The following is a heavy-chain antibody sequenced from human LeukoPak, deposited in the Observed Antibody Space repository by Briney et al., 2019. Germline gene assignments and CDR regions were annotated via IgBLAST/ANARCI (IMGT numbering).Heavy chain of an antibody. CDR2: IRSSATTI. CDR1: GFTFSSYE. D-gene: IGHD3-10*01. Sequence: PGGSLRLSCAASGFTFSSYEVNWVRQPPGKGLEWVSYIRSSATTIYYADSVKGRFTISRDNAKNSLYLQMNSLRADDTAVYYCARTSTYGGFDPWGQGTLVTVSS. J-gene: IGHJ5*02. CDR3: ARTSTYGGFDP. V-gene: IGHV3-48*03.